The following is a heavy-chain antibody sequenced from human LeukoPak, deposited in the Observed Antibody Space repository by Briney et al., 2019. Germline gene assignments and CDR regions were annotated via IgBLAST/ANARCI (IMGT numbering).Heavy chain of an antibody. Sequence: GASVKVSCKVSGYTLTELSMHWVRQAPGKGLEWMGGFDPEDGETIYAQKFQGRVTMTEDTSTDTAYMELSSLRSEDTAVYYCATVGVVAAMGGPADAFDIWGHGTMVTVSS. J-gene: IGHJ3*02. CDR1: GYTLTELS. CDR3: ATVGVVAAMGGPADAFDI. V-gene: IGHV1-24*01. D-gene: IGHD2-15*01. CDR2: FDPEDGET.